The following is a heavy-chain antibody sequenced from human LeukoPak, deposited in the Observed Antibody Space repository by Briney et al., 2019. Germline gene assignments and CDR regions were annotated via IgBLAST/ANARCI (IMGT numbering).Heavy chain of an antibody. Sequence: SVKVSCKTSGGTFNNSAISWVGQAPGQGLEWLGGIMPLFGTAGYAQKFQGRVTITKDESTRTVYLELTSLTSDDTAVYYCARDVHGDYGSGWFDPRGQGTLVSVSS. D-gene: IGHD4-17*01. V-gene: IGHV1-69*05. CDR2: IMPLFGTA. CDR3: ARDVHGDYGSGWFDP. J-gene: IGHJ5*02. CDR1: GGTFNNSA.